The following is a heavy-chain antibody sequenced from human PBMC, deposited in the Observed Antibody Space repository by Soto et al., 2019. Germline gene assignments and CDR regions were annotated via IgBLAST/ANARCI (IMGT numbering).Heavy chain of an antibody. Sequence: QVQLVQSGAEVKKPGASVKVSCKASVYTFTSYGISWVRQAPGQGLEWMGWGSAYNGNTNYAQKLQVRVTLTTDTSTRTAYRELRSLRSDDRAVYYCARDRGKQDYQLLERDYGGQGTLVAVSS. J-gene: IGHJ4*02. V-gene: IGHV1-18*01. CDR3: ARDRGKQDYQLLERDY. CDR2: GSAYNGNT. D-gene: IGHD2-2*01. CDR1: VYTFTSYG.